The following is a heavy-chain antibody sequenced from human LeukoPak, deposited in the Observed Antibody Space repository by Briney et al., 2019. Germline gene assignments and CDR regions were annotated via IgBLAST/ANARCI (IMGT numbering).Heavy chain of an antibody. D-gene: IGHD3-10*01. Sequence: GGSLRLSCVASGFTFSTYTINWVRQTPGKGLEWVSSISGSSYYIYYADSVRGRFTISRDNAENSAYLQMNSLRAEDTAVYYCARTGGSYYGYFDYWGQGTLVTVSS. CDR1: GFTFSTYT. CDR3: ARTGGSYYGYFDY. J-gene: IGHJ4*02. CDR2: ISGSSYYI. V-gene: IGHV3-21*01.